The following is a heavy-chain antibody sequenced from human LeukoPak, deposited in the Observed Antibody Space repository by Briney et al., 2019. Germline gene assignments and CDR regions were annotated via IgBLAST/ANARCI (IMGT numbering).Heavy chain of an antibody. V-gene: IGHV4-34*01. J-gene: IGHJ4*02. CDR3: ARRAFWSGYSRYFDY. D-gene: IGHD3-3*01. CDR2: INHSGST. CDR1: GGSFSGYY. Sequence: SETLSLTCAVYGGSFSGYYWSWIRQPPGKGLEWIGEINHSGSTNYNPSLESRVTISVDTSKNQFSLKLSSVTAADTAVYYCARRAFWSGYSRYFDYWGQGTLVTVSS.